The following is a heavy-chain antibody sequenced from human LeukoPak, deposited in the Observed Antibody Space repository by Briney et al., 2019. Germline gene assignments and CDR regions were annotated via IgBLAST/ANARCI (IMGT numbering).Heavy chain of an antibody. D-gene: IGHD3-10*01. CDR2: INPNSGAT. J-gene: IGHJ4*02. CDR1: GYAFTGYY. V-gene: IGHV1-2*02. Sequence: ASVKVSCKPSGYAFTGYYMHWVRQAHGQGLEWMGWINPNSGATNYAQKFQGRVTVTRDTSINTAYMELSRLRSDDTAVYYCAREPPRGRGSYYFDYWGQGTLVTVSS. CDR3: AREPPRGRGSYYFDY.